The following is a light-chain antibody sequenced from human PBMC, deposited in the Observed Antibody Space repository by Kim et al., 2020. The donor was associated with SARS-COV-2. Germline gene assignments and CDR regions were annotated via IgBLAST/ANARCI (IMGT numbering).Light chain of an antibody. V-gene: IGLV3-21*04. CDR1: NIGSKS. J-gene: IGLJ3*02. CDR2: YDS. CDR3: QVWDSSSDHWV. Sequence: SYELTQPPSVSVAPGKTARITCGGNNIGSKSVHWYQQKPGQAPVLVIYYDSDRPSGIPERFSGSNSGNTATLTISRVEDGDEADYYCQVWDSSSDHWVFGGGTQLTVL.